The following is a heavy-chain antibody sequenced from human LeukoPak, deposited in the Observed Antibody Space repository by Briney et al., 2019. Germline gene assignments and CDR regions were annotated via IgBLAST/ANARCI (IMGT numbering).Heavy chain of an antibody. J-gene: IGHJ4*02. V-gene: IGHV3-7*01. D-gene: IGHD6-13*01. CDR1: GFTFSSYW. CDR3: ARRRGSSSSDY. CDR2: IKQDGGEK. Sequence: GGSLRLSCAASGFTFSSYWMSWVRQAPGTGLEWVANIKQDGGEKYYVDSVKGRFTISRDNAKNSLYLQMNSLRAEDTAVYYCARRRGSSSSDYWGQGTLVTVSS.